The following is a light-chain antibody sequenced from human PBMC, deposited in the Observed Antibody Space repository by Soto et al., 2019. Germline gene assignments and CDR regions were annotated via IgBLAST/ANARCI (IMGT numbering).Light chain of an antibody. CDR3: QQYGSSPPSWT. CDR2: GAS. V-gene: IGKV3-20*01. CDR1: QSVSSSY. J-gene: IGKJ1*01. Sequence: ETVLTQSPGTLSLSPGERATLSCRARQSVSSSYLAWYQQKPGQAPRLLIYGASSRATGIPDRFSGSGCGTDCTLTISTLEPEDFAVYYCQQYGSSPPSWTFGQGTKVEIK.